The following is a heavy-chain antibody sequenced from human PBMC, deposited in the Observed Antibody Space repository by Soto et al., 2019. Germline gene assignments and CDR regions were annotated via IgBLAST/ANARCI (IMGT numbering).Heavy chain of an antibody. Sequence: VASVKVSCKASGYTFTSYYMHWVRQAPGQGLEWMGIINPSCGSTSYAQKFQGRVTMTRDTSTSTVYMELRSLRSEDTAVYYCARGSSGDAFDIWGQGTMITFSS. D-gene: IGHD1-26*01. CDR1: GYTFTSYY. CDR2: INPSCGST. CDR3: ARGSSGDAFDI. J-gene: IGHJ3*02. V-gene: IGHV1-46*01.